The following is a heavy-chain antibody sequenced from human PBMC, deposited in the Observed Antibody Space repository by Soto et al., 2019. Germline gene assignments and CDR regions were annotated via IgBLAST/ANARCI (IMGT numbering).Heavy chain of an antibody. CDR3: ARDLWGYCGTDCYPLDV. Sequence: QVQLQESGPGLVKPSETLSLTCTVSGGSISRYYWSWIRQPPGKGLEWIGYMYNTGSTVYNPPFKXRXTXSVXTSKNQFSLKLNSVTAADTAVYYCARDLWGYCGTDCYPLDVWGQGTTVTVSS. CDR2: MYNTGST. V-gene: IGHV4-59*01. J-gene: IGHJ6*02. CDR1: GGSISRYY. D-gene: IGHD2-21*02.